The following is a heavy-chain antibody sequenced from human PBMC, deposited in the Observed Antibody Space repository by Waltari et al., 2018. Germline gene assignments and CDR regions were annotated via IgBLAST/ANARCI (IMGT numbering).Heavy chain of an antibody. CDR2: ISGSSTTI. D-gene: IGHD5-12*01. Sequence: EVQLVESGGGLVQPGGSLRLSCAASGFTFSSYSMNWVRQAPGKGLEWVSYISGSSTTIYYADSVKGRITISRDNAKKSLYLQMNSLRADDTAVYYGAREDGYNYDYWGQGTLVTVSS. CDR1: GFTFSSYS. V-gene: IGHV3-48*04. CDR3: AREDGYNYDY. J-gene: IGHJ4*02.